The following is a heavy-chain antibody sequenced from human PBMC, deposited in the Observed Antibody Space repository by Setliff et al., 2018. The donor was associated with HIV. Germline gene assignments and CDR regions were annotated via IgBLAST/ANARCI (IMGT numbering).Heavy chain of an antibody. CDR2: ISGNSGAV. J-gene: IGHJ4*02. CDR1: GFTFSSKG. Sequence: PGGSLRLSCAASGFTFSSKGMHWVRQAPGKGLEWVSFISGNSGAVTYADSVKGRFTISRDNARNSLYLQLNSLRAEDTAVYYCARDRGGSYTPLDFWGQGTLVTVSS. V-gene: IGHV3-48*01. CDR3: ARDRGGSYTPLDF. D-gene: IGHD1-26*01.